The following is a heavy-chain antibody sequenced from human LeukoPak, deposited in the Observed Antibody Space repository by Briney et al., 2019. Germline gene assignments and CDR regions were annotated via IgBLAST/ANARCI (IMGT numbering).Heavy chain of an antibody. D-gene: IGHD3-16*01. CDR3: ATPLIGQGVSLGY. Sequence: ASVKVSCKASGYTFTTYGISWVRQAPGQGLEWMGWITTYSGNTYYAQKLQGRVTMTTDTSTSTAYMELRSLRSDDAAVYYCATPLIGQGVSLGYWGQGTLVTVSS. CDR1: GYTFTTYG. V-gene: IGHV1-18*01. J-gene: IGHJ4*02. CDR2: ITTYSGNT.